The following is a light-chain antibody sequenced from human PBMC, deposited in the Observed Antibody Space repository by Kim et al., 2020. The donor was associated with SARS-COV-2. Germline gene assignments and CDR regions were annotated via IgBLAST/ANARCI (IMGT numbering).Light chain of an antibody. CDR2: HTS. CDR3: QQYHTPPT. Sequence: SLSPEERATLSCRASQSVAATSLAWYQQKPGQPPSLLIYHTSTRATAIPDRFSGSGSGTDFTLTISRLEPADFAVYYCQQYHTPPTFGQGTNLEI. CDR1: QSVAATS. J-gene: IGKJ2*01. V-gene: IGKV3-20*01.